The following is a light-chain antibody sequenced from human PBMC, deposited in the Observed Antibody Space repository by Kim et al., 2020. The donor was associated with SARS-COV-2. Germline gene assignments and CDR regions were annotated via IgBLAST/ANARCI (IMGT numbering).Light chain of an antibody. CDR2: VNSDGTH. CDR3: QTWGDGFRV. J-gene: IGLJ3*02. CDR1: SGHSSNA. V-gene: IGLV4-69*01. Sequence: SVKLTCTLSSGHSSNAIAWHQQQPEKGPRYLMKVNSDGTHNKGDGIPDRFSGSSSGTERYLTISSLQSEDEADYYCQTWGDGFRVFGGGTKLTVL.